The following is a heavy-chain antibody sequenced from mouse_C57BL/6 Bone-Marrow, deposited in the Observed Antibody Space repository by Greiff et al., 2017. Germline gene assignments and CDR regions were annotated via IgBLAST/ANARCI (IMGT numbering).Heavy chain of an antibody. CDR3: ARLIRGGYCFDY. J-gene: IGHJ2*01. D-gene: IGHD1-1*02. Sequence: QVQLQQPGAELVRPGSSVKLSCKASGYTFTSYWMHWVKPRPIQGLEWIGNIDPSDSETHYNQKFKDKATLTVDKSSSTAYMQLSSLTSEDSAVYYCARLIRGGYCFDYWGQGTTLTVSS. CDR2: IDPSDSET. CDR1: GYTFTSYW. V-gene: IGHV1-52*01.